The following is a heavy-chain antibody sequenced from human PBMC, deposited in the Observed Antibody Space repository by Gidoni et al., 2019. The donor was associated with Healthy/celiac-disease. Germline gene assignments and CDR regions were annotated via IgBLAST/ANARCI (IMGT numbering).Heavy chain of an antibody. CDR2: INPSGGST. J-gene: IGHJ5*02. CDR1: GYTFTSYY. D-gene: IGHD6-13*01. CDR3: ARAYSSSWYWFDP. V-gene: IGHV1-46*01. Sequence: QVQLVQSGAEVKKPGASVQVSCTASGYTFTSYYMHWVRQAPGQGLEWMGIINPSGGSTSYAQKFQGRVTMTRDTSTSTVYMELSSLRSEDTAVYYCARAYSSSWYWFDPWGQGTLVTVSS.